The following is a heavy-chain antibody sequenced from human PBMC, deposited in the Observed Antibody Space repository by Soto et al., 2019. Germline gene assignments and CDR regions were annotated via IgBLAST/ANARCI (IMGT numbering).Heavy chain of an antibody. CDR1: GGSISSGGYY. Sequence: QVQLQESGPGLVKPSQTLSLTCTVSGGSISSGGYYWSWIRQHPGKGLEWIGYIYYSGSTYYNPSLKCRVTISVDTSKNQFSLNLSAVTAADTAVYYCARDRFVVVPAAIWWFDPWGQGTLVTVSS. CDR3: ARDRFVVVPAAIWWFDP. CDR2: IYYSGST. V-gene: IGHV4-31*03. D-gene: IGHD2-2*01. J-gene: IGHJ5*02.